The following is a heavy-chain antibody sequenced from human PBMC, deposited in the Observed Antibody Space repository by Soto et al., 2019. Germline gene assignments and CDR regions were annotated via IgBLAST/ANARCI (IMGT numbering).Heavy chain of an antibody. D-gene: IGHD2-2*01. CDR3: ARHVRHCSSTSWPWGSPFYYGMDV. CDR1: GGSISSGGYS. V-gene: IGHV4-30-2*05. Sequence: PSETLSLTCAVSGGSISSGGYSWSWIRQPPGKGLEWIGYIYHSGSTYYNPSLKSRVTISVDTSKNQFSLKLSSVTAADTAVYYCARHVRHCSSTSWPWGSPFYYGMDVWGQGTTVTVSS. J-gene: IGHJ6*02. CDR2: IYHSGST.